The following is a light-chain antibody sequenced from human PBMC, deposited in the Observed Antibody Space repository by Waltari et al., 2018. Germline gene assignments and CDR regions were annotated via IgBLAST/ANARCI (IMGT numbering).Light chain of an antibody. CDR2: DAS. CDR3: QQRSDWPRT. Sequence: EIVLTQSPATLSLSPGDRATLSCRASQSIGTFLAWWQQKPGQAPSPLIYDASYRATDIPARFSGAGSGTDFTLTISSLEPEDFAVYFCQQRSDWPRTFGQGTRVEIK. CDR1: QSIGTF. J-gene: IGKJ1*01. V-gene: IGKV3-11*01.